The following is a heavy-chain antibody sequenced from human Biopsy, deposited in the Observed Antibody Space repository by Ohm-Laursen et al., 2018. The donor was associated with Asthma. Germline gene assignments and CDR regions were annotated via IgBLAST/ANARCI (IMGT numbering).Heavy chain of an antibody. J-gene: IGHJ4*02. Sequence: PSVTAACKSLGGTFNTYVIGWVRQAPGQGLEWMVGINSVFVTTNYTQKIQDRVTITADDSTSTVYMELSSLRSEDTAVYYCARKAGSCISRTCYSLDFWGQGTLVTVSS. CDR2: INSVFVTT. V-gene: IGHV1-69*01. CDR1: GGTFNTYV. D-gene: IGHD2-2*01. CDR3: ARKAGSCISRTCYSLDF.